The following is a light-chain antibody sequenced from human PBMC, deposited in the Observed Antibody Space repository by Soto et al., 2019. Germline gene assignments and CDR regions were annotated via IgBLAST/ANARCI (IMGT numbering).Light chain of an antibody. CDR1: QSVSSSY. J-gene: IGKJ4*01. Sequence: EIVLTQSPGTLSLSPGEIATLSCRASQSVSSSYLAWYQQKPGQAPRLLIYGASSRATGIPDRFSGSGSGTDFTLTISRLEPEDFAVYYCPQYGSSPLTFGGGTKVEIK. V-gene: IGKV3-20*01. CDR2: GAS. CDR3: PQYGSSPLT.